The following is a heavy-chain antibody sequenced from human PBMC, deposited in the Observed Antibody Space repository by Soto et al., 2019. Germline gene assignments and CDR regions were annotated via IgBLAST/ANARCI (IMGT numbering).Heavy chain of an antibody. CDR2: ISSSSSYI. V-gene: IGHV3-21*01. CDR1: GFTFSSYS. J-gene: IGHJ4*02. Sequence: GGSLRLSCAASGFTFSSYSMNWVRQAPGKGLEWVSSISSSSSYIYYADSVKGRFTIPRDNDKNSLYLQMNSLRAEDTAVYYCAREDRIAAAGTDWGQGTLVTVSS. D-gene: IGHD6-13*01. CDR3: AREDRIAAAGTD.